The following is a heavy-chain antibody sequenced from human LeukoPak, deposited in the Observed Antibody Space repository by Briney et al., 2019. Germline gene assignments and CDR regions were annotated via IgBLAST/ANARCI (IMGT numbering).Heavy chain of an antibody. CDR1: GGSISSSSYY. CDR2: IYYSGST. CDR3: ARQKSRNIVVVVAARGYNWFDP. V-gene: IGHV4-39*01. D-gene: IGHD2-15*01. J-gene: IGHJ5*02. Sequence: SETLSLTCTVSGGSISSSSYYWGWIRQPPGKGLEWIGSIYYSGSTYYNPSLKSRVTISVDTSKNQFSLKLSSVTAADTAVYYCARQKSRNIVVVVAARGYNWFDPWGQGTLVTVSS.